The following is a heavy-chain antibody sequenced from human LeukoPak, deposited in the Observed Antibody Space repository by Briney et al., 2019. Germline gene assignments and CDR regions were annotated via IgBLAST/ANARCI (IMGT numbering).Heavy chain of an antibody. CDR2: IGAYNGNT. Sequence: ASVTVSFKASVYTFTNYDINWVRQVPGQGREWMGWIGAYNGNTNYAQKLQGRVTMTTETSTSTAYMELRSLRSDNTAVYYCAREGPYLYYLDYWGQGTLVTVSS. CDR1: VYTFTNYD. CDR3: AREGPYLYYLDY. D-gene: IGHD2-21*01. J-gene: IGHJ4*02. V-gene: IGHV1-18*01.